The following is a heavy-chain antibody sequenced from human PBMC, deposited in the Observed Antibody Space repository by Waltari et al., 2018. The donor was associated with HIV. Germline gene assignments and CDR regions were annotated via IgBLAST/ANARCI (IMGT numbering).Heavy chain of an antibody. CDR1: GLNFNDAW. CDR3: AEYKSGRRVFDS. V-gene: IGHV3-15*02. CDR2: IKSKTDGEAT. D-gene: IGHD3-3*01. Sequence: EVQLVESGGTLVRTGGSLRLSCAASGLNFNDAWMSWVRQAPGKGLEWIGSIKSKTDGEATDYLPPVKDRFIISRNDSEAMVYLQMTGLKADDTGVYYCAEYKSGRRVFDSWGQGTQVAVSS. J-gene: IGHJ4*02.